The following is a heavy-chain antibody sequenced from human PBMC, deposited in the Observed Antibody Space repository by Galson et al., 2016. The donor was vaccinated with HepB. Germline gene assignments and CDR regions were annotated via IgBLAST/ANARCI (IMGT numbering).Heavy chain of an antibody. Sequence: SVKVSCKASGYTFNNHGISWVRQAPGQGLEWMGCISAYNGNTNYAQRFQGRVTMTTDTSTSTAYMELRSLRSDDTAVFYCARGGVGWEITLDSWGQGTLVTVPS. CDR1: GYTFNNHG. D-gene: IGHD1-26*01. CDR2: ISAYNGNT. CDR3: ARGGVGWEITLDS. V-gene: IGHV1-18*01. J-gene: IGHJ4*02.